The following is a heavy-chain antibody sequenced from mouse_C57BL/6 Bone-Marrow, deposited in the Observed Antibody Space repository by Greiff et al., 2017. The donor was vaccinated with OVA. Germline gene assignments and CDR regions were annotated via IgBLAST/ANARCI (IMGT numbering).Heavy chain of an antibody. CDR3: AREGRRWAFDV. J-gene: IGHJ2*01. CDR2: ILPGSGST. Sequence: QVQLQQSGAELMKPGASVKLSCKASGYTFTGYLIDWVKQRPGHGLEWIGEILPGSGSTNYNEKFKGKATFTADTSSNTAYMRLSSLTTEDADVYYSAREGRRWAFDVWGQGTTLTVSS. V-gene: IGHV1-9*01. CDR1: GYTFTGYL. D-gene: IGHD3-3*01.